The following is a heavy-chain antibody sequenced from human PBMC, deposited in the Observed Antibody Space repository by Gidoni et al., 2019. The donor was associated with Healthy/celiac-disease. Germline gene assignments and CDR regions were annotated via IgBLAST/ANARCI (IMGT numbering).Heavy chain of an antibody. CDR1: GYTFTSYA. CDR2: INTNTGNP. CDR3: AGGGYSSSWYGKGYYYGMDV. V-gene: IGHV7-4-1*02. D-gene: IGHD6-13*01. Sequence: QVQLVQSGSELKKPGASVKVSCKASGYTFTSYAMNWVRQAPGQGLEWMGWINTNTGNPTYAQGFTGRFVFSLDTSVSTAYLQISILKAEDTAVYYCAGGGYSSSWYGKGYYYGMDVWGQGTTVTVSS. J-gene: IGHJ6*02.